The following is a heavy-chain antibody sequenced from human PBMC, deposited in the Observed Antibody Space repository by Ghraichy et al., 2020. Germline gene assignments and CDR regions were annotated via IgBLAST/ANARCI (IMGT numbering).Heavy chain of an antibody. J-gene: IGHJ6*02. CDR1: GGSISSSSYY. V-gene: IGHV4-39*01. D-gene: IGHD3-9*01. CDR3: ARHEVGYDILTGWNYYGMDV. CDR2: IYYSGST. Sequence: SETLSLTCTVSGGSISSSSYYWGWIRQPPGKGLEWIGSIYYSGSTYYNPSLKSRVTISVDTSKNQFSLKLSSVTAADTAVYYCARHEVGYDILTGWNYYGMDVWGQGTTVTVSS.